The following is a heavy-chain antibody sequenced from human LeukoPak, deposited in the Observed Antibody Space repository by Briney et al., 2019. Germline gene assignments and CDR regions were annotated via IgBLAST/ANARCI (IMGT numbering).Heavy chain of an antibody. V-gene: IGHV7-4-1*02. CDR2: INTNTGNP. Sequence: ASVKVSCKASGYSFTTFAMNWVRQAPGQGLEWMGWINTNTGNPTYAQGFTGRFVFSLDTSVSTAYLQISSLKAEDTAVYYCARQLDTISLRDWGQGTLVTVSS. CDR3: ARQLDTISLRD. CDR1: GYSFTTFA. J-gene: IGHJ4*02. D-gene: IGHD1-1*01.